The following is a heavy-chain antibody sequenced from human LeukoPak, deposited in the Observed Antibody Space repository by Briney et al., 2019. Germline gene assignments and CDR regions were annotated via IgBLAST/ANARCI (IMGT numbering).Heavy chain of an antibody. J-gene: IGHJ4*02. CDR1: DFSFITYA. CDR3: ASAAGGSNEDY. D-gene: IGHD1-26*01. CDR2: ISSSSSYI. V-gene: IGHV3-21*01. Sequence: GGSLRLSCAASDFSFITYAMSWVRQAPGKGLEWVSSISSSSSYIYYADSVKGRFTISRDNAKNSLYLQMNSLRAEDTAVYYCASAAGGSNEDYWGQGTLVTVSS.